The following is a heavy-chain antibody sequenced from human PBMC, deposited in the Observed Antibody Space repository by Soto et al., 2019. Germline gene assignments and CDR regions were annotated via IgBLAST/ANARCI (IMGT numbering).Heavy chain of an antibody. CDR1: GFTFSSYS. J-gene: IGHJ5*02. D-gene: IGHD2-2*01. V-gene: IGHV3-21*01. CDR3: ARDPSHLYCSSTSCYRGWFDP. CDR2: ISSSSSYI. Sequence: GGSLRLSCAASGFTFSSYSMNWVRQAPGKGLEWVSSISSSSSYIYYADSVKGRFTISRDNAKNSLYLQMNSLRAEDTAVYYCARDPSHLYCSSTSCYRGWFDPWGQGTLVTVSS.